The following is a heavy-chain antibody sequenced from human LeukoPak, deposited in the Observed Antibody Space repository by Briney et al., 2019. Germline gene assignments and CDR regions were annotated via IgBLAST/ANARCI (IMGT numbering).Heavy chain of an antibody. CDR2: ISYDGSNK. CDR3: ARGRRIDIVVVVAVGSFDY. CDR1: GFTFSSYA. J-gene: IGHJ4*02. D-gene: IGHD2-15*01. Sequence: PGRSLRLSCAASGFTFSSYAMHWVRQAPGKGLEWVAVISYDGSNKYYADSVKGRFTISRNNSKNTLYLQMNSLRAEDTAVYYCARGRRIDIVVVVAVGSFDYWSQGTLVTVSS. V-gene: IGHV3-30-3*01.